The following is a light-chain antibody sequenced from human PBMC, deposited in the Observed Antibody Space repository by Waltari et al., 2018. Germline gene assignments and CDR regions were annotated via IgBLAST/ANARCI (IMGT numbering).Light chain of an antibody. CDR2: GAS. J-gene: IGKJ2*01. Sequence: VLPPSPRTLSLSPGERATLSCRASQSLTKRYLAWYQQKPGQAPRLLIYGASSRAAGIPDRFSGSGSGTDFTVTISRLEPEDFAVYYCQQYGSSVLYTFGQETKLEIK. CDR3: QQYGSSVLYT. CDR1: QSLTKRY. V-gene: IGKV3-20*01.